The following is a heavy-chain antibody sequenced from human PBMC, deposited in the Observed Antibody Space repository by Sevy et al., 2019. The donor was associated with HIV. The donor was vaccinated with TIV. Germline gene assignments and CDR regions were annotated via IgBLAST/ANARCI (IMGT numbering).Heavy chain of an antibody. CDR2: ISWDGGST. J-gene: IGHJ4*02. Sequence: GGSLRLSCAASGFTFDDYTMHWVRQAPGKGLEWVSLISWDGGSTYYADSVKGRFTISRENSKNSLYLQMNSLRTQDTALYYCAKGLEYYYDSSGYYYLESYFDYWGQGTLVTVSS. CDR1: GFTFDDYT. V-gene: IGHV3-43*01. D-gene: IGHD3-22*01. CDR3: AKGLEYYYDSSGYYYLESYFDY.